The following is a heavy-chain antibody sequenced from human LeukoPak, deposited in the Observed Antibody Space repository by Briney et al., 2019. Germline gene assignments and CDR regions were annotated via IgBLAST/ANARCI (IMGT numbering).Heavy chain of an antibody. CDR1: GFSFNSFW. CDR3: LRGDRRDF. Sequence: GGSLRLSCVASGFSFNSFWMSWLRQAPGKGLEWLSSIDSSSSSKFYAHSVRGRFIISRDNARKSLYLQMNSVTAEDTAVYFCLRGDRRDFWGQGTLLVVSS. J-gene: IGHJ4*02. D-gene: IGHD2-21*02. V-gene: IGHV3-21*01. CDR2: IDSSSSSK.